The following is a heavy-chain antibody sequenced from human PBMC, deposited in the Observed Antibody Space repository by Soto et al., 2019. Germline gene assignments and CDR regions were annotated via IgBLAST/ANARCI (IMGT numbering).Heavy chain of an antibody. D-gene: IGHD3-22*01. CDR2: FNPSGGST. CDR1: GYTFTSYY. Sequence: ASVKVSCKASGYTFTSYYMHWVRQAPGQGPEWMGIFNPSGGSTTYAQKFQGRVTMTGDTSTSTVYMELSSLRSEDTAVYYCAAASYYYDSSGYLDAFDIWGQGTMVRVSS. J-gene: IGHJ3*02. CDR3: AAASYYYDSSGYLDAFDI. V-gene: IGHV1-46*01.